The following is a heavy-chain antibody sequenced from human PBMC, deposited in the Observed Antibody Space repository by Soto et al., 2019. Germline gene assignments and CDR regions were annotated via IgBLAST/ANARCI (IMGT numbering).Heavy chain of an antibody. Sequence: ASVKVSCKASGYTFTGYYMHWVRQAPGQGLEWMGWINPNSGGTNYAQKFQGRVTMTRDTSISTAYMELSRLRSDDTAVYYCASDYNWNYDYYYYGVDVWGQGTTVTVSS. CDR2: INPNSGGT. CDR1: GYTFTGYY. CDR3: ASDYNWNYDYYYYGVDV. V-gene: IGHV1-2*02. D-gene: IGHD1-7*01. J-gene: IGHJ6*02.